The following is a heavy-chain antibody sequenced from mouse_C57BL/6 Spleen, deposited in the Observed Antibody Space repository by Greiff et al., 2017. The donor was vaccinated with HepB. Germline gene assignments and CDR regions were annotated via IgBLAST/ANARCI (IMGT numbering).Heavy chain of an antibody. CDR2: IYPGSGST. CDR3: ASPITTVPFAY. J-gene: IGHJ3*01. D-gene: IGHD1-1*01. V-gene: IGHV1-55*01. CDR1: GYTFTSYW. Sequence: QVQLQQPGAELVKPGASVKMSCKASGYTFTSYWITWVKQRPGQGLEWIGDIYPGSGSTNYNEKFKSKATLTVDKSSSTAYMQLSSLTSEDSAVYYCASPITTVPFAYWGQGTLVTVSA.